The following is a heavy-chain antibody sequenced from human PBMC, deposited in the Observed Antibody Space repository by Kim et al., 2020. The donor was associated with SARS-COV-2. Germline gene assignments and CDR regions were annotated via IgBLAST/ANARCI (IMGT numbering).Heavy chain of an antibody. J-gene: IGHJ6*03. Sequence: GGSLRLSCTASGFTFGDYAMSWVRQAPGKGLEWVGVIRSKAYGGTTEYATSVKGRFPISRDDPKTIAYLQMNSLKTEDTAVYYCTREKYSSGEYYDYYYMDVWGKGTPVTVSS. CDR3: TREKYSSGEYYDYYYMDV. CDR2: IRSKAYGGTT. CDR1: GFTFGDYA. D-gene: IGHD6-25*01. V-gene: IGHV3-49*04.